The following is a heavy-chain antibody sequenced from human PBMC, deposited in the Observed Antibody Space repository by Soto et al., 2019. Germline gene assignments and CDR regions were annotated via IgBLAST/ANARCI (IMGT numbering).Heavy chain of an antibody. D-gene: IGHD1-1*01. J-gene: IGHJ6*02. CDR2: INHSGST. CDR3: ARGTGTDVRDYYYGMDV. V-gene: IGHV4-34*01. CDR1: GGSFSGYY. Sequence: SQTLSLTCAVYGGSFSGYYWSWIRQPPGKGLEWIGEINHSGSTNYNPSLKSRVTISVDTSKNQFSLKLSSVTAADTAVYYCARGTGTDVRDYYYGMDVWGQGTTVTVSS.